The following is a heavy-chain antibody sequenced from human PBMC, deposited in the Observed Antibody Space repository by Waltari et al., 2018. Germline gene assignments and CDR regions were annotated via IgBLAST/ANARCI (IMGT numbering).Heavy chain of an antibody. CDR1: GFTFRSYV. J-gene: IGHJ4*02. Sequence: EVQLLESGGGLIQPGGSLRLSCAASGFTFRSYVMSWVRQDPGKGLEWVSALSGSGGTTSYADSVKGRFTISRDNSKNTVYLQMNSLRAEDTAVYYCAKDRTGPYSITALDSWGQGTLVTVSS. CDR2: LSGSGGTT. CDR3: AKDRTGPYSITALDS. D-gene: IGHD4-4*01. V-gene: IGHV3-23*01.